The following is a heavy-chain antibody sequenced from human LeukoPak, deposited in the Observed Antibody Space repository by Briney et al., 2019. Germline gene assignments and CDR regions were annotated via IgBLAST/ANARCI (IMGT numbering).Heavy chain of an antibody. CDR1: GGSFSGYY. CDR2: INHSGST. D-gene: IGHD4-17*01. J-gene: IGHJ5*02. Sequence: PSETLSLTCAVYGGSFSGYYWSWIRQPPGKGLEWIGEINHSGSTNYNPSLKSRVTISVDTSKNQFSLKLSSVTAADTAVYYCASGPTVTSQAISTYNWFDPWGQGTLVTVSS. CDR3: ASGPTVTSQAISTYNWFDP. V-gene: IGHV4-34*01.